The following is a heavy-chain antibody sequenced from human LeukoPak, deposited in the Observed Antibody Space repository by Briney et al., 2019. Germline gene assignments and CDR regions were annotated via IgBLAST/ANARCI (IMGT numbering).Heavy chain of an antibody. CDR3: ARGSITGTTRLDY. CDR1: GGSISSYY. D-gene: IGHD1-7*01. V-gene: IGHV4-59*12. Sequence: SETLSLTCTVSGGSISSYYWSWIRQPPGKGLEWIGYIYYSGSTNYNPSLKSRVTISVDTSKNQFSLKLSSVTAADTAVYYCARGSITGTTRLDYWGQGTLVTVSS. J-gene: IGHJ4*02. CDR2: IYYSGST.